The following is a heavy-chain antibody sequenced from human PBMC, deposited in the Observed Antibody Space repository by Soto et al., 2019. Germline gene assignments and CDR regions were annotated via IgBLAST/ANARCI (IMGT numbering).Heavy chain of an antibody. D-gene: IGHD2-21*02. J-gene: IGHJ3*02. Sequence: LRLSCAASGFTFSSYAMHWVRQAPGTGPEWVAATSSDGTDNVYADSVSGRFTISRDNSKNTLYLQMNSLRSEDAAVYYCARTYECAKSDCYRAFDIWGQGTMVTVSS. CDR2: TSSDGTDN. CDR1: GFTFSSYA. V-gene: IGHV3-30*04. CDR3: ARTYECAKSDCYRAFDI.